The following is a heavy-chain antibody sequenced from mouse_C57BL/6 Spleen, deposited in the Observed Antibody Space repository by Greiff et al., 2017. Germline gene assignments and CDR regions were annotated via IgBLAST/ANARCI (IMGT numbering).Heavy chain of an antibody. J-gene: IGHJ4*01. V-gene: IGHV5-16*01. Sequence: EVKLVESEGGLVQPGSSMKLSCTASGFTFSDYYMAWVRQVPEKGLEWVANINYDGSSTYYLDSLKSRFIISRDNARNILYLQMSSLKSEDTATYYCARRGDYDGAMDYWGQGTSVTVSS. CDR1: GFTFSDYY. CDR2: INYDGSST. D-gene: IGHD2-4*01. CDR3: ARRGDYDGAMDY.